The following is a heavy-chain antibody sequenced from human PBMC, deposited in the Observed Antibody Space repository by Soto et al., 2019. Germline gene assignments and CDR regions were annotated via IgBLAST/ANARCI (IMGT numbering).Heavy chain of an antibody. J-gene: IGHJ6*02. Sequence: GGSLRLSCAASGFMFSHDWMNWVRQGPGKGLEWIARIISGGSRVTYADSVEGRFTITKDNAKNMLFLEMHSLTVEDTAVYYCARERTSKGGLDVWGQGTTVTVSS. CDR1: GFMFSHDW. CDR2: IISGGSRV. V-gene: IGHV3-74*01. CDR3: ARERTSKGGLDV.